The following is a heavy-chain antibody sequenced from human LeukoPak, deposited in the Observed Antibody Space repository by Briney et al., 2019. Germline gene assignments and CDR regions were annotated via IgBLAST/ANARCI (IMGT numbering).Heavy chain of an antibody. CDR1: GFTISSNY. Sequence: GGSLRLSCAASGFTISSNYMSWVRQAPGKGLEWVSVLYSGGSAYYADSVRGRFTISRDNSKNTLYLQMNSLRAEDTAVYYCAKSGKNYWGPFDPWGQGTLVTVSS. J-gene: IGHJ5*02. CDR3: AKSGKNYWGPFDP. CDR2: LYSGGSA. V-gene: IGHV3-53*01. D-gene: IGHD1-7*01.